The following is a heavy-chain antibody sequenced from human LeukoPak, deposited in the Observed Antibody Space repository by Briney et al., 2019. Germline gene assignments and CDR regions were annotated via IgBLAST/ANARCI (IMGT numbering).Heavy chain of an antibody. Sequence: GGSLRLSCAASGFTFSNNWMSWVRQAPGKGLEWVANVKQDGSEKYYADSVKGRFTISRDNAKNSLYMQMNSLRAEDTAVYYCARELAVTGPFDSWGQGTLVTVSS. D-gene: IGHD6-19*01. V-gene: IGHV3-7*01. CDR3: ARELAVTGPFDS. CDR2: VKQDGSEK. CDR1: GFTFSNNW. J-gene: IGHJ4*02.